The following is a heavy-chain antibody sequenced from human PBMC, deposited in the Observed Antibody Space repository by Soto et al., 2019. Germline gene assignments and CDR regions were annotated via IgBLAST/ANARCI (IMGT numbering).Heavy chain of an antibody. CDR3: ARDLWGYCGTDCYPLDV. J-gene: IGHJ6*02. V-gene: IGHV4-59*01. CDR2: MYNTGST. CDR1: DGSIRGYY. D-gene: IGHD2-21*02. Sequence: PSETLSLTSTVSDGSIRGYYWSWIRQPPGKGLEWIGYMYNTGSTVYNPSFKSRVTISVDTSKNQFSLKLNSVTAADTAVYYCARDLWGYCGTDCYPLDVWGQGTTVTVSS.